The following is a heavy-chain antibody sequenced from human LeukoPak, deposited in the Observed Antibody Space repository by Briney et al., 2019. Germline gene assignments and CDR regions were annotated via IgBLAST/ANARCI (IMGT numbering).Heavy chain of an antibody. Sequence: ASVKVSCKASGYTFTSYDINWVRQATGQGLEWMGWMNPNSGNTGYAQKFQGRVTITRNTSISTAYMELSSLRSEDTAVYYCARGPRYGGGVDYWGQGTLVTVSS. V-gene: IGHV1-8*03. CDR3: ARGPRYGGGVDY. D-gene: IGHD3-16*01. J-gene: IGHJ4*02. CDR1: GYTFTSYD. CDR2: MNPNSGNT.